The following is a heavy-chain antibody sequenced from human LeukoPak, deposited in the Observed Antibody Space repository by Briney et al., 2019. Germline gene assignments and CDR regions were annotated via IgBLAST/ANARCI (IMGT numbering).Heavy chain of an antibody. Sequence: GGSLRLSCAASSFTFSNYWMAWVRQAPGKGLEWVANIKDDGSETYYVASVKGRFTISRDNAKDSLYLQMNSLRAEDTAVYYCAREPRGYSYGLWGRGTLVTVSS. D-gene: IGHD5-18*01. V-gene: IGHV3-7*01. CDR3: AREPRGYSYGL. CDR2: IKDDGSET. J-gene: IGHJ4*02. CDR1: SFTFSNYW.